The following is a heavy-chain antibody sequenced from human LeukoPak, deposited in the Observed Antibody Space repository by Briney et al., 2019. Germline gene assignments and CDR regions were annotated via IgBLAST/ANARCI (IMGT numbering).Heavy chain of an antibody. CDR3: AKGCCGTGGGYFDY. D-gene: IGHD7-27*01. V-gene: IGHV3-23*01. CDR2: ISGSGGST. J-gene: IGHJ4*02. CDR1: GISFSSYA. Sequence: PGGSLRLSCAASGISFSSYAMSWVRQAPGKGLEWVSAISGSGGSTYYADSVKGRFTISRDNSKNTLYLQMNSLRAEDTAVYYCAKGCCGTGGGYFDYWGQGTLVTVSS.